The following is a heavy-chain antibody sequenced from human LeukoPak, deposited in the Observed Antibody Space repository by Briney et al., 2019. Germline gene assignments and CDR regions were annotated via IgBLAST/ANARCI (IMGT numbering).Heavy chain of an antibody. Sequence: SETLSLTCAVYGGSFSGYYLSWIRQPPGKGLEWIGEINHSGSTNYNPSLKNRVTKSVDTPRNQFSLKLSSVTAADTAVYYCARGGGWIVVVPAAMAWFDPWGQGTLVTVSS. D-gene: IGHD2-2*01. CDR1: GGSFSGYY. CDR3: ARGGGWIVVVPAAMAWFDP. CDR2: INHSGST. V-gene: IGHV4-34*01. J-gene: IGHJ5*02.